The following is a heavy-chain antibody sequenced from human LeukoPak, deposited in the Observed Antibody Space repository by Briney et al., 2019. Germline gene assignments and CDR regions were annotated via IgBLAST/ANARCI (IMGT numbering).Heavy chain of an antibody. J-gene: IGHJ6*04. CDR1: GFTFSSYE. CDR2: ISSSGSTI. Sequence: GGSLRLSCAACGFTFSSYEMNWVRQAPGRGLEWVSYISSSGSTIYYADSVKGRFTISRDNAKNSLQLQMNSLRAEDTAVYYCAELGITMIGGVWGKGTTVTISS. CDR3: AELGITMIGGV. V-gene: IGHV3-48*03. D-gene: IGHD3-10*02.